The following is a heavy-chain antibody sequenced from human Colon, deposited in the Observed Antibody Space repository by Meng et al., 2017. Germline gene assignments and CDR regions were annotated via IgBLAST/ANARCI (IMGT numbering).Heavy chain of an antibody. CDR1: GASVRSPDHQ. D-gene: IGHD3-16*01. CDR2: ARIDYANT. V-gene: IGHV4-61*08. J-gene: IGHJ4*02. Sequence: QVQLQGPGPGLGRPAVTLSLSCAVSGASVRSPDHQWGWVRQPPGKGLEWIGYARIDYANTNYNPSLKSRVNVSLDTSKNQFSPNVRSVTAADTAVYYCARDYWGSLDFWGQGILVTVSS. CDR3: ARDYWGSLDF.